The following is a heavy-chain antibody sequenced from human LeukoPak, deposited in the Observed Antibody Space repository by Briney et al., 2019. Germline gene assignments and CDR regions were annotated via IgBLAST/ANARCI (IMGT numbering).Heavy chain of an antibody. CDR1: GFTFSNYA. J-gene: IGHJ6*02. Sequence: QSGGSLRLSCAASGFTFSNYAMSWVRQAPGKGLEWVSTISGSGGTTYYADSVKGRFTISRDNSKNTLYLQMNSLRAEDTAIHYCAKVPYSDYGSGRPPFMYVWGQGTTVAVSS. CDR2: ISGSGGTT. D-gene: IGHD3-10*01. V-gene: IGHV3-23*01. CDR3: AKVPYSDYGSGRPPFMYV.